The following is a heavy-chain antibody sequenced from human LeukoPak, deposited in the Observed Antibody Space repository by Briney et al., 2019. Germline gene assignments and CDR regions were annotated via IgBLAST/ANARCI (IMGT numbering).Heavy chain of an antibody. Sequence: GGSLRLSCAASGFTFSSYEMNWVRQAPGKGLEWVSYISSSGSTIYYADSVKGRFTISRDNAKNSLYLQMNSLRAEGTAVYYCARGGGYYYYYYMDVWGKGTTVTVSS. J-gene: IGHJ6*03. CDR2: ISSSGSTI. CDR1: GFTFSSYE. CDR3: ARGGGYYYYYYMDV. V-gene: IGHV3-48*03.